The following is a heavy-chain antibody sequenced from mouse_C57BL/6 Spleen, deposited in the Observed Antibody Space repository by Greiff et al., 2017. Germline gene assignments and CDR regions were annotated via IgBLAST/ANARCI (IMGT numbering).Heavy chain of an antibody. Sequence: QVQRQQPGAELVRPGSSVKLSCKASGYTFTSYWMDWVKQRPGQGLEWIGNIYPSDSETHYNQKFKDKATLTVDKSSSTAYMQLSSLTSEDSAVYYCARYTTVVADYWGQGTTLTVSS. CDR2: IYPSDSET. CDR3: ARYTTVVADY. V-gene: IGHV1-61*01. D-gene: IGHD1-1*01. CDR1: GYTFTSYW. J-gene: IGHJ2*01.